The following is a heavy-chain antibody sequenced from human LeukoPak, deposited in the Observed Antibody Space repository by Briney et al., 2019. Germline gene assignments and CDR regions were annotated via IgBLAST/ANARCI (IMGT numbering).Heavy chain of an antibody. CDR3: AGRGYGDYGGSFDY. CDR2: IYYSGST. J-gene: IGHJ4*02. Sequence: PSETLSLTYTVSGGSISSYYWSWIRQPPGKGLEWIGYIYYSGSTNYNPSLKSRVTISVDTSKNQFSLKLSSVTAADTAVYYCAGRGYGDYGGSFDYWGQGTLVTVSS. D-gene: IGHD4-17*01. V-gene: IGHV4-59*01. CDR1: GGSISSYY.